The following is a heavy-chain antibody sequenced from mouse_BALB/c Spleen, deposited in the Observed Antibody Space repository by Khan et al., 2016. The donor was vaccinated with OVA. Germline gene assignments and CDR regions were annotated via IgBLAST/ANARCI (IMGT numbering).Heavy chain of an antibody. CDR3: ASSNWDY. J-gene: IGHJ2*01. V-gene: IGHV5-17*02. D-gene: IGHD4-1*01. CDR1: GFTFSSFG. CDR2: ISSGSSTI. Sequence: EVELVESRGGLVQPGGSRKLSCAASGFTFSSFGMYWVRQAPEKGLEWVAYISSGSSTIYYADTVKGRFTISRDSPRNTLFLQMTSLRSEDTAMYYCASSNWDYWGQGTTLTVSS.